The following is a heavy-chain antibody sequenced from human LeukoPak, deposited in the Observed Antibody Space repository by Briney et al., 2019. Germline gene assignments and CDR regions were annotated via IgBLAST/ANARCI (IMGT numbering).Heavy chain of an antibody. CDR2: IWYDGSNK. V-gene: IGHV3-33*01. D-gene: IGHD4-17*01. J-gene: IGHJ4*02. Sequence: GGSLRLSCAASGFTFSNFAMHWVRQAPGKGLEWVAVIWYDGSNKYYADSVKGRFTISRDNSKSTLYLQMNSLTAEDTAVYYCARGVTTVDYWGQGTLVTASP. CDR1: GFTFSNFA. CDR3: ARGVTTVDY.